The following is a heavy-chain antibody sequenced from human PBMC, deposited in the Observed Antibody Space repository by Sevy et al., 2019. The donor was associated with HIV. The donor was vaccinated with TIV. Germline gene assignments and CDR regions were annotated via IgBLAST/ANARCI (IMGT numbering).Heavy chain of an antibody. D-gene: IGHD6-19*01. J-gene: IGHJ4*02. CDR3: ARESLAVAGIGYYFDY. CDR2: IWYDGSNR. Sequence: GGSLRLSCAASGFSFNGYGMHWVRQAPGKGLEWVAIIWYDGSNRSYGDSVKGRFTISRDNSKNTLYLQMNGLRAEDTAVYYCARESLAVAGIGYYFDYWGQGALVTVSS. V-gene: IGHV3-33*01. CDR1: GFSFNGYG.